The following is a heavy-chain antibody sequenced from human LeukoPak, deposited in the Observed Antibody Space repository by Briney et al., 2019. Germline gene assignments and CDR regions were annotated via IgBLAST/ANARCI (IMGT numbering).Heavy chain of an antibody. J-gene: IGHJ5*02. CDR2: LYYSGST. V-gene: IGHV4-61*01. Sequence: SETLSLPCTVSGASVSRGSYYGSWIRQPPGKGLEWIGYLYYSGSTNYNPSLKSRVTISVDTSKNQFSLKLSSVTAADTAVYYCARDLLSIRSGSYEGWFDPWGQGTLVTVSS. D-gene: IGHD1-26*01. CDR1: GASVSRGSYY. CDR3: ARDLLSIRSGSYEGWFDP.